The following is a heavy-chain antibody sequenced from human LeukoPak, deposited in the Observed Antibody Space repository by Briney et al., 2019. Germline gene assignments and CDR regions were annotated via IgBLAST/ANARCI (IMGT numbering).Heavy chain of an antibody. D-gene: IGHD3-10*01. CDR1: VGFFSGYY. CDR3: ARERRSTRYYGSGSYYKGFDWFDP. J-gene: IGHJ5*02. V-gene: IGHV4-34*01. Sequence: PSVTLSLTCAVYVGFFSGYYWSWIRQPPGKGLEWIGEINHGGSTNYNPSIKSRVTISVDTSKNQFSLKLSSVTAADTAVYYCARERRSTRYYGSGSYYKGFDWFDPWGQGTLVTVSS. CDR2: INHGGST.